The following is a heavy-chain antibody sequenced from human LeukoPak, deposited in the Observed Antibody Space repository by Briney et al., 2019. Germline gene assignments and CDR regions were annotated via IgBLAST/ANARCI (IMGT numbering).Heavy chain of an antibody. D-gene: IGHD5-18*01. CDR3: ARDRRYGYYFDY. CDR1: GFIFDDYA. V-gene: IGHV3-9*01. Sequence: PGGSLRLSCTASGFIFDDYAMHWVRQAPGKGLEWVSGISWNSGTIGYADSVKGRFTISRDNAKNSLYLQMNSLRAEDTAVYYCARDRRYGYYFDYWGQGILVTVSS. J-gene: IGHJ4*02. CDR2: ISWNSGTI.